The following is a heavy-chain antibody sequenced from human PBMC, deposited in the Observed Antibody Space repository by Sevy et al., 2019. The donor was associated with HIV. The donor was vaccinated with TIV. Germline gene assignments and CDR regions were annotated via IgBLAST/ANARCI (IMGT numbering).Heavy chain of an antibody. CDR1: GLTVSSNY. V-gene: IGHV3-66*01. CDR2: IDSGGST. Sequence: GGSLRLSCAASGLTVSSNYMSWVRQAPGKGLEWVSVIDSGGSTYYGDSVKGRFTSSRENSRNMLYLQMNSLGAEDTAVYYCARDRYYDASGYYYYYYGMDVWGQGTTVTVSS. CDR3: ARDRYYDASGYYYYYYGMDV. D-gene: IGHD3-22*01. J-gene: IGHJ6*02.